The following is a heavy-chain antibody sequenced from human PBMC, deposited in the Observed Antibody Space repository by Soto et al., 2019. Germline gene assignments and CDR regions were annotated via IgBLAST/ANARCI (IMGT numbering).Heavy chain of an antibody. CDR3: ARLGADYYYGMDV. Sequence: SETLSLTCTVSGGSISGSSYYWGWIRQPPGKGLEWIGSIYYSGSTYYNPSLKSRVTISVDTSKNQFSLKLSSVTAADTAVYYCARLGADYYYGMDVWGQGTTVTVSS. CDR2: IYYSGST. CDR1: GGSISGSSYY. V-gene: IGHV4-39*01. J-gene: IGHJ6*02.